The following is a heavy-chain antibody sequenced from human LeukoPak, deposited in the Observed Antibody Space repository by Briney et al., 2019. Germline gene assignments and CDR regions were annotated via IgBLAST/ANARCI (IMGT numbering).Heavy chain of an antibody. J-gene: IGHJ5*02. CDR3: ARGYYGSGSYYRS. CDR2: INPNSGGT. Sequence: GASVKVSCKASGYTFTGYYMHWVRQAPGQGLEWMGWINPNSGGTNYAQKFQGRVTTTRDTSISTAYMELSRLRSDDTAVYYCARGYYGSGSYYRSWGQGTLVTVSS. D-gene: IGHD3-10*01. V-gene: IGHV1-2*02. CDR1: GYTFTGYY.